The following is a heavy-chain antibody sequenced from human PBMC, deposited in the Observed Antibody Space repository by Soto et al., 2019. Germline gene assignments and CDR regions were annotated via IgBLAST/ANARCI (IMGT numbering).Heavy chain of an antibody. CDR3: AKMEGMDPWAYSFDY. CDR2: IYGGGNGP. D-gene: IGHD2-2*03. J-gene: IGHJ4*02. CDR1: GFTFSDFA. Sequence: EVQVLASGGGLVQPGGSLRLSCAATGFTFSDFAMSWVRQAPGTGLEWVSRIYGGGNGPHYADSVKGRVTISRDNSKNTLYLQMNSLRAADTAVYYCAKMEGMDPWAYSFDYWGQGTLVTVSS. V-gene: IGHV3-23*01.